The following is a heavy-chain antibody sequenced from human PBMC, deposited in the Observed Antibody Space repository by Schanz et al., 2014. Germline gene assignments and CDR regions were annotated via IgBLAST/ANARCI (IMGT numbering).Heavy chain of an antibody. V-gene: IGHV1-2*06. Sequence: QVQLVQSGAELKNPGASVKVSCKASGYSFSAYYIHWMRQAPGQGLEWLGRFTHISQKFQGRVTMTRDTSSTTAYMELNSLRSDDTAVYYCARDRWDWNNAFDIWGQGTMVTVSS. D-gene: IGHD1-1*01. CDR2: FT. J-gene: IGHJ3*02. CDR1: GYSFSAYY. CDR3: ARDRWDWNNAFDI.